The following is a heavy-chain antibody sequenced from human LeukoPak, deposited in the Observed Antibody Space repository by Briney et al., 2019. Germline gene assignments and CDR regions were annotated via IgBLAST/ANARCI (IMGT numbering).Heavy chain of an antibody. CDR2: IYYSGST. V-gene: IGHV4-30-4*01. CDR1: GGSIRSGDYY. J-gene: IGHJ4*02. D-gene: IGHD3-22*01. CDR3: ARMQSSGYYYDY. Sequence: SLTLSLTCTVSGGSIRSGDYYWSWIRQPPGKCLAWIGYIYYSGSTYYNPSLKSRVTISVDTSKNQFSLKLSSVTAADTAVYYCARMQSSGYYYDYWGQGTLVTVSS.